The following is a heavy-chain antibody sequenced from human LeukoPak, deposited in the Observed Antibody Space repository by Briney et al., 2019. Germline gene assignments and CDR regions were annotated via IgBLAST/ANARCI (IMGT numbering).Heavy chain of an antibody. J-gene: IGHJ5*02. CDR2: INWNGGST. CDR1: GFTFDDYG. Sequence: GGSLRLSCAASGFTFDDYGMSWVRQAPGKGLEWVSGINWNGGSTGYADSVKGRFTISRDNAKNSLYLQMNSLRAEDTALYHCARELSYDSSLVWFDPWGQGTLVTVSS. V-gene: IGHV3-20*01. CDR3: ARELSYDSSLVWFDP. D-gene: IGHD2-15*01.